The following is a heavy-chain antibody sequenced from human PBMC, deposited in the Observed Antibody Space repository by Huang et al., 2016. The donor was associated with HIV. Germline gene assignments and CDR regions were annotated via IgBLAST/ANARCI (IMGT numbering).Heavy chain of an antibody. Sequence: EVELLESGGGMVKPGGSLSLDCAASGFAFSSYGMNLVRQVPGEGLEWVAFIGRESSYIYYEDSVKGRVTISRDNAKSSIYLQLDSLRAEDTAVYYCAYQQWLVGGLNHWGQGTLVVVSS. CDR2: IGRESSYI. D-gene: IGHD6-19*01. CDR3: AYQQWLVGGLNH. CDR1: GFAFSSYG. J-gene: IGHJ5*02. V-gene: IGHV3-21*02.